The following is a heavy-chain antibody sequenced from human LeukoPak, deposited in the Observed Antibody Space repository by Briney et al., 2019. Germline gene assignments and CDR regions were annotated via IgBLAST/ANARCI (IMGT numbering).Heavy chain of an antibody. CDR2: ISSSGSTI. D-gene: IGHD3-16*01. J-gene: IGHJ3*01. CDR1: GFTFSSYE. V-gene: IGHV3-48*03. CDR3: AKDSLDGVLMITFGGVDA. Sequence: GGSLRLSCAASGFTFSSYEMNWVRQAPGKGLEWVSYISSSGSTIYYADSVKGRFTISRDNAKNSLYLQMNSLRAEDTALYYCAKDSLDGVLMITFGGVDAWGQGTMVTVSS.